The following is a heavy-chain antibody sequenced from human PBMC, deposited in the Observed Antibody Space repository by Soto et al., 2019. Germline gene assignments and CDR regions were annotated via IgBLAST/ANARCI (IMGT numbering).Heavy chain of an antibody. CDR1: GGSFSGYY. D-gene: IGHD6-19*01. CDR2: INRSGST. V-gene: IGHV4-34*01. J-gene: IGHJ4*02. CDR3: ARARQWLVRFDY. Sequence: PSDTLSLTCAVYGGSFSGYYWSWIRQPPGKGLEWIGEINRSGSTNYNPSLKSRVTISVDTSKNQFSLKLSSVTAADTAVYYCARARQWLVRFDYWGQGXLVTVYS.